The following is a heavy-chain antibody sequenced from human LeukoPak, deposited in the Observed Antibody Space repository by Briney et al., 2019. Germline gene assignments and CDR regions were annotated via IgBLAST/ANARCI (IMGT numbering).Heavy chain of an antibody. V-gene: IGHV4-34*01. Sequence: SETLSLTCTVSGGSISSYYGSWIRQPPGKGLEWIGEINHRGSTNYNPSLKSRVTISEDTSKKQFSLKLTSVTAADTAIYYCAGGPYCSGGTCSFYFYGLAVWGPGTAVTVSS. J-gene: IGHJ6*02. CDR3: AGGPYCSGGTCSFYFYGLAV. CDR2: INHRGST. CDR1: GGSISSYY. D-gene: IGHD2-15*01.